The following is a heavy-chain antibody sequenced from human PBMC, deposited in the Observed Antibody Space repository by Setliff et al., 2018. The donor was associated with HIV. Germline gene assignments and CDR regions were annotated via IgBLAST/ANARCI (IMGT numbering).Heavy chain of an antibody. D-gene: IGHD7-27*01. CDR1: GRSFSGYY. CDR3: ARGWGHDGFDF. V-gene: IGHV4-34*01. Sequence: ETLSLTCAVSGRSFSGYYWNWIRQSPGKGLEWIGEINHSGGTNYNPSLKSRVTMSIDTSKNQFSLNVSSVTAADTAVYYCARGWGHDGFDFWGQGTMVTVSS. CDR2: INHSGGT. J-gene: IGHJ3*01.